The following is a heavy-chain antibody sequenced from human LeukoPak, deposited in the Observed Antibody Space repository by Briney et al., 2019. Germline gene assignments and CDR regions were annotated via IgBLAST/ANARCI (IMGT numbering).Heavy chain of an antibody. V-gene: IGHV3-9*01. Sequence: GGSPRLSCAASGFTFDDYAMHWVRQAPGKGLEWVSGISWSSGSIGYADSVKGRFTISRDNAKNSLYLQMNTLRAEDTALYYCAKDIGGSYHYSPDYWGQGILVTVSS. D-gene: IGHD1-26*01. J-gene: IGHJ4*02. CDR2: ISWSSGSI. CDR1: GFTFDDYA. CDR3: AKDIGGSYHYSPDY.